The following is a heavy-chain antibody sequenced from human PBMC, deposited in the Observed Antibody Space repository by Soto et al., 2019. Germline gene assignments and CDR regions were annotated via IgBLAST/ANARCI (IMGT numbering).Heavy chain of an antibody. J-gene: IGHJ4*02. CDR1: GFSFGDSY. CDR3: AKTRVADSGYYFDH. V-gene: IGHV3-11*03. D-gene: IGHD3-10*01. Sequence: GGSLRLSYAASGFSFGDSYMSWIRQSAGKGLEWLSYISGGSSYTKYAESVKGRSTISRDNARRSLFLQVNGLRADDTAIYYCAKTRVADSGYYFDHWGQGTMVTVSS. CDR2: ISGGSSYT.